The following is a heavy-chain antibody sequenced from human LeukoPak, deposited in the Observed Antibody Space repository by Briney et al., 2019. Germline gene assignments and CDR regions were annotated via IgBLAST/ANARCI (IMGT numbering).Heavy chain of an antibody. CDR2: IWYDGSNK. J-gene: IGHJ4*02. Sequence: GRSLRLSCAASGFTFSSYGMHWVRQAPGKGLEWVAVIWYDGSNKYYADSVKGRFTISRDNSKNTLYLQMNSLRAEDTAVYYCARDRKVGATSFDYWGQGTLVTVSS. D-gene: IGHD1-26*01. CDR1: GFTFSSYG. V-gene: IGHV3-33*01. CDR3: ARDRKVGATSFDY.